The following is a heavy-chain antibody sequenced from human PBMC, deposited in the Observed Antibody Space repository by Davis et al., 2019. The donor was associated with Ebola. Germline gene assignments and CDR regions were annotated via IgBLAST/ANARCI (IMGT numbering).Heavy chain of an antibody. J-gene: IGHJ6*02. CDR2: ISSSSSYI. CDR3: AREREQPLVHYYYGLDV. D-gene: IGHD6-13*01. CDR1: GFTFSSYS. V-gene: IGHV3-21*06. Sequence: PGGCLRLSCAASGFTFSSYSMNWVRQAPGKGLEWVSCISSSSSYIYYADSVKGRFTLSRDNAKNSVYLQMTSLRAEDTAVYYFAREREQPLVHYYYGLDVWGLGTTVTVSS.